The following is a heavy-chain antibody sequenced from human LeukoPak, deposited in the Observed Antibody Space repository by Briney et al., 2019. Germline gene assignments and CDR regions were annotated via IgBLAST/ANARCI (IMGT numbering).Heavy chain of an antibody. CDR2: INAGNGNT. D-gene: IGHD3-9*01. V-gene: IGHV1-3*01. Sequence: PGASVKVSRKASGYTFTSYAMHWVRQAPGQRLEWMGWINAGNGNTKYSQKFQGRVTITRDTSASTAYMELSSLRSEDTAVYYCARVLSGHYFDYWGQGTLVTVSS. J-gene: IGHJ4*02. CDR3: ARVLSGHYFDY. CDR1: GYTFTSYA.